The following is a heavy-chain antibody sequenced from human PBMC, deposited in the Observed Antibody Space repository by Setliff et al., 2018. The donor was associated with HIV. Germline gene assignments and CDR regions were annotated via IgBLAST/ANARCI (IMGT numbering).Heavy chain of an antibody. CDR2: ISASSVNT. Sequence: ASVKVSCKASGYTFINYHITWVRQAPGQGLEWVGSISASSVNTNYTQGRVTMTTDTSTSTAYMELRSLRSDDSAVYYCARVPVSNYYYYMDVWGKGTTVTVSS. V-gene: IGHV1-18*01. CDR3: ARVPVSNYYYYMDV. CDR1: GYTFINYH. J-gene: IGHJ6*03.